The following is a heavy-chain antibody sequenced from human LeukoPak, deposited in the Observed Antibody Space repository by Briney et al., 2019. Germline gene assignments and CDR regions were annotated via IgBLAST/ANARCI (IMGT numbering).Heavy chain of an antibody. Sequence: ASVKVSCKASGYTFTSYDIHWVRQATGQGLEWMGWMNHNSGNTGYAQKFQGRVTMTRNTSISTAYMELSSLRSEDTAVYYCAGEVTYYGSGSYYGSWFDPWGQGTLVTVSS. CDR1: GYTFTSYD. CDR3: AGEVTYYGSGSYYGSWFDP. D-gene: IGHD3-10*01. CDR2: MNHNSGNT. J-gene: IGHJ5*02. V-gene: IGHV1-8*01.